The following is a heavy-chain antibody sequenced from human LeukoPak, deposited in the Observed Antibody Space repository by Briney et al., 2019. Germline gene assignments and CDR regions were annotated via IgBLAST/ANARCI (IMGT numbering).Heavy chain of an antibody. CDR1: GFTFSSYD. D-gene: IGHD1-14*01. V-gene: IGHV3-13*04. J-gene: IGHJ4*02. Sequence: PGGSLRLSCAASGFTFSSYDMHWVRQGTGKGPEWVSLIGTAGDTYYPGSVKGRFTISRDNSKNTLYLQMNSLRAEDTAVYYCARDLSSGGSFDLASEPNYFDYWGQGTLVTVSS. CDR3: ARDLSSGGSFDLASEPNYFDY. CDR2: IGTAGDT.